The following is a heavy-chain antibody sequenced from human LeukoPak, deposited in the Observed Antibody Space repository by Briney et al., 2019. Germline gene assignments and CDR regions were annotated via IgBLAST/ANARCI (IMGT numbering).Heavy chain of an antibody. CDR2: ISYDGSNT. J-gene: IGHJ4*02. D-gene: IGHD6-19*01. CDR3: ARDVETSGWYGYSGY. V-gene: IGHV3-53*05. CDR1: GLTVTSNY. Sequence: PGGSLRLSCAASGLTVTSNYMSWVRQAPGKGLEWVSVISYDGSNTYSADSVKGRFTISRDNSKNTLFLQMNSLRAEDTAVYYCARDVETSGWYGYSGYWGQGSLVTVSS.